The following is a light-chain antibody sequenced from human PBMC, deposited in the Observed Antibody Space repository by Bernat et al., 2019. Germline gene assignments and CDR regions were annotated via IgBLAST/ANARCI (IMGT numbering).Light chain of an antibody. V-gene: IGKV5-2*01. CDR2: EGT. CDR3: LQHDSFPLA. J-gene: IGKJ2*01. CDR1: QAIDDD. Sequence: ETTVTQSPAFMSATPGDTVTISCKASQAIDDDVNWYQQKPGEVPILIIQEGTTLVPGVPPRFSGSGCGTDFTLTINNIESEDSAYYFCLQHDSFPLAFGQGTKVEI.